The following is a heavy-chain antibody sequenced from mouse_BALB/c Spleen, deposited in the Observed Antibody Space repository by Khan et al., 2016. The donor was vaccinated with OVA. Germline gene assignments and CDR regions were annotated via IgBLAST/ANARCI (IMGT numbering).Heavy chain of an antibody. CDR1: SYSITSDYA. V-gene: IGHV3-2*02. CDR3: GRGRAY. J-gene: IGHJ3*01. Sequence: VQLKESGPGLVKPSQSLSLTCTVTSYSITSDYAWNWIRQFPGNKLEWMGYINYSGTTSKKPSLKSRISITRDTSKNQFFLQLNSVTTEDTATYYCGRGRAYWGQGTLVTVSA. CDR2: INYSGTT.